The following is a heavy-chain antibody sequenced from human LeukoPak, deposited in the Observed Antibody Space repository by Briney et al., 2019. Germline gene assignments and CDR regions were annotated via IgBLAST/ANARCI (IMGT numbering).Heavy chain of an antibody. CDR1: GFTFSSYS. CDR3: ARDIRSEWLVLWYFDY. CDR2: IGSTGAYI. D-gene: IGHD3-22*01. Sequence: GGSLRLSCAASGFTFSSYSMNWVRQAPGKGLEWLSSIGSTGAYIFYADSVKGRFTISRDNAKNSLYLQMNSLRAEDTAVYYCARDIRSEWLVLWYFDYWGQGSLVTVSS. V-gene: IGHV3-21*01. J-gene: IGHJ4*02.